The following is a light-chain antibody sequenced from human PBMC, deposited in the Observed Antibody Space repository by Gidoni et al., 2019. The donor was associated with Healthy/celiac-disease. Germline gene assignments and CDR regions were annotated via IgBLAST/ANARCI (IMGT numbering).Light chain of an antibody. CDR3: QQSYSTPST. Sequence: DIQMTQPPSSLSASVGDRVTITCRASQSISSYLNWYQQKPGKAPKLLIYAASSLQSGVPSRFSGSGSGTDFTLTISSLQPEDFATYYCQQSYSTPSTFGGGTKVEIK. CDR1: QSISSY. V-gene: IGKV1-39*01. J-gene: IGKJ4*01. CDR2: AAS.